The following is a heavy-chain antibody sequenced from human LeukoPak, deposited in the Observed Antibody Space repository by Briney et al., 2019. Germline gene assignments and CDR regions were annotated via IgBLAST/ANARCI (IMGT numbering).Heavy chain of an antibody. CDR1: GGSISSYY. D-gene: IGHD2-15*01. Sequence: SETLSLTCTVSGGSISSYYWSWIWQPPGKGLEWIGYIYYSGSTNYNPSLKSRVTMSVDTSKSQFSLKLNSVTAADTAVYYCARGSPTQYCSGGSCYSGYFQHWGQGTLVTVSS. CDR2: IYYSGST. V-gene: IGHV4-59*01. J-gene: IGHJ1*01. CDR3: ARGSPTQYCSGGSCYSGYFQH.